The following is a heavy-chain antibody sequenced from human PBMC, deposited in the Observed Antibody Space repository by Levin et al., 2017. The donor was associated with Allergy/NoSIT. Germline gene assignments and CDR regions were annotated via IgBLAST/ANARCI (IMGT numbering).Heavy chain of an antibody. CDR3: AKDQSEWFNVDYYNYGMDV. V-gene: IGHV3-30*18. CDR2: ISYDGSNK. D-gene: IGHD3-3*01. J-gene: IGHJ6*02. CDR1: GFTFSNYG. Sequence: GGSLRLSCAASGFTFSNYGMHWVRQAPGKGLEWEALISYDGSNKYYADSVKGRFTISRDNSKNTLYLQMNSLRAEDTAVYYCAKDQSEWFNVDYYNYGMDVWGQGTTVTVSS.